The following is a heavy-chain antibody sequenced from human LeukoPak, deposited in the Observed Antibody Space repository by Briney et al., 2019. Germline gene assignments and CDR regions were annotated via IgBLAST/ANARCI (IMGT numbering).Heavy chain of an antibody. CDR2: IYHSGST. J-gene: IGHJ6*02. CDR1: GGSISSSNW. Sequence: SGTLSLTCAVSGGSISSSNWWSWVRQPPGKGLEWIGEIYHSGSTKYNPSLKSRVTISVDTSKNQFSLKLSSVTAADTAVYYCARLNYYDMSGMDVWGQGTTVTVSS. V-gene: IGHV4-4*02. CDR3: ARLNYYDMSGMDV. D-gene: IGHD3-22*01.